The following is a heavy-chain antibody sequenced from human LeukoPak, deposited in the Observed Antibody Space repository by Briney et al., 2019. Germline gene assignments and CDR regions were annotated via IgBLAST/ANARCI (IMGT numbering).Heavy chain of an antibody. Sequence: SQTLSLTCTVSGASIRSGDYYWSWIRQPPGKGLEWIGEINHSGSTNYNPSLKSRVTISVDTSKNQFSLKLSSVTAADTAVYYCARFLIGWSDPWGQGTLVTVSS. V-gene: IGHV4-30-4*08. D-gene: IGHD3-16*02. CDR3: ARFLIGWSDP. CDR2: INHSGST. J-gene: IGHJ5*02. CDR1: GASIRSGDYY.